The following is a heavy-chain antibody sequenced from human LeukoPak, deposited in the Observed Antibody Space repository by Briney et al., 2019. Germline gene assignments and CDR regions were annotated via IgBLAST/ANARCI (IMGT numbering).Heavy chain of an antibody. CDR2: ISPDSGAT. Sequence: GAXVKVSCKASGYTFTGYYMHWVRQAPGQGLEWMGWISPDSGATNYAQNFQGRVTMTRDTSISTAYMELSSLRSDDTAVYFCAREGYSTSSGPLDYWGQGTLVTVSS. CDR1: GYTFTGYY. J-gene: IGHJ4*02. V-gene: IGHV1-2*02. D-gene: IGHD6-6*01. CDR3: AREGYSTSSGPLDY.